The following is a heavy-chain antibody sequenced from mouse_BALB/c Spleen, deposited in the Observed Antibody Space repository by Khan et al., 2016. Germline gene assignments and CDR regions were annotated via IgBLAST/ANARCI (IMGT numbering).Heavy chain of an antibody. J-gene: IGHJ1*01. D-gene: IGHD2-3*01. CDR2: INPSTGYT. CDR1: GYTFTSYW. V-gene: IGHV1-7*01. CDR3: ASYDGYYFDV. Sequence: QVQLQQSGAELAKPGASVKMSCKASGYTFTSYWMHWVKQRPGQGLEWIGYINPSTGYTEYNQKFKDKATLTADKSSSTAYMQLSSLTSEDSAVYDCASYDGYYFDVWGAGTTVTVSS.